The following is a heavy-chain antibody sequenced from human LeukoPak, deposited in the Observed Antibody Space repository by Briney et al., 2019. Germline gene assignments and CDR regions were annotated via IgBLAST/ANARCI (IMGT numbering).Heavy chain of an antibody. Sequence: GGSLRLSCAASGFTVSSNYMSWVRQAPGKGLEWVSVITGSGFATYYADSVKGRFTISRDNSKNTLYLQMNSLRAEDTAVYYCAREPPFCGGDCRSLSDYWGQGALVTVSS. D-gene: IGHD2-21*02. CDR3: AREPPFCGGDCRSLSDY. V-gene: IGHV3-53*01. CDR2: ITGSGFAT. J-gene: IGHJ4*02. CDR1: GFTVSSNY.